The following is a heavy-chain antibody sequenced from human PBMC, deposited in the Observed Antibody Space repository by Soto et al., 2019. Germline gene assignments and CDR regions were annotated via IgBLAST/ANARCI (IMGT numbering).Heavy chain of an antibody. Sequence: GESLKISCKGSGYSFTSYWISWVRQMPGKGLEWMGRIDPSDSYTNYSPSFQGHVTISADKSISTAYLQWSSLKASDTAVYYCASSSSWPPGYYYYGMDVWGQGTTVTVSS. J-gene: IGHJ6*02. V-gene: IGHV5-10-1*01. CDR2: IDPSDSYT. D-gene: IGHD6-13*01. CDR3: ASSSSWPPGYYYYGMDV. CDR1: GYSFTSYW.